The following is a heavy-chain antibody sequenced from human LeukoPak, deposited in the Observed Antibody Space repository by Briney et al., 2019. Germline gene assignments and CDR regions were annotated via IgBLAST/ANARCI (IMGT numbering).Heavy chain of an antibody. CDR2: IKQDGSEK. J-gene: IGHJ3*02. CDR3: ARAVDAFDI. Sequence: GGSLRLSCAASGFTFSSYAMSWVRQAPGKGLEWVANIKQDGSEKYYVDSVKGRFTISRDNAKNSLYLQMNSLRAEDTAVYYCARAVDAFDIWGQGTMVTASS. CDR1: GFTFSSYA. V-gene: IGHV3-7*01.